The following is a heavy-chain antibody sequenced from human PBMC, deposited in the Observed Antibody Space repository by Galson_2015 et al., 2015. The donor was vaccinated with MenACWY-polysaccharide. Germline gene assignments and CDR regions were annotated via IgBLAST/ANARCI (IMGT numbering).Heavy chain of an antibody. D-gene: IGHD2-2*01. V-gene: IGHV3-30-3*01. CDR1: GFTFSSYA. Sequence: SLRVSCAASGFTFSSYAIHWVRQAPGKGLEWVAVISYDGSNKYYADSVKGRFTISRDNSKNTLYLQMNSLRAEDTAIYYCARSYCSRTSCNGMDVWGQGTTVTVSS. J-gene: IGHJ6*02. CDR3: ARSYCSRTSCNGMDV. CDR2: ISYDGSNK.